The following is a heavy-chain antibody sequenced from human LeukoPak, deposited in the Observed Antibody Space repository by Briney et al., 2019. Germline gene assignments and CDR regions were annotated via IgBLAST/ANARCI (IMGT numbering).Heavy chain of an antibody. CDR2: IWYDGSNK. Sequence: GGSLRLSCAASGFTFSSYGMHWVRQAPGKGLEWVAVIWYDGSNKYYADSVKGRFTISRDNSKNTLYLQMNSLRAEDTAVYYCAKEPYSSGWYLDYWGQGTLVTVSS. CDR3: AKEPYSSGWYLDY. V-gene: IGHV3-33*06. J-gene: IGHJ4*02. D-gene: IGHD6-19*01. CDR1: GFTFSSYG.